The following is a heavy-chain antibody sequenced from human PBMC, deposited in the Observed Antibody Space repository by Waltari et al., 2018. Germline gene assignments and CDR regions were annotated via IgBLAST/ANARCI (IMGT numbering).Heavy chain of an antibody. D-gene: IGHD3-10*01. Sequence: EVQLLQSGTELKKPGPTVKISCQVSGYTFTDYSIHWVQQAPGKGPHWMGLVDPEDGETIYAEKFQGRVTITADTSTDTAYMELSSLRSEDTAVYYCATALGDRSSASRAFDIWGLGTMITVSS. CDR2: VDPEDGET. J-gene: IGHJ3*02. CDR1: GYTFTDYS. V-gene: IGHV1-69-2*01. CDR3: ATALGDRSSASRAFDI.